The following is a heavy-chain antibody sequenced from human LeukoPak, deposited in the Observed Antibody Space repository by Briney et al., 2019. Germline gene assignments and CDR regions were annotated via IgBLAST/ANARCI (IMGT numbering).Heavy chain of an antibody. CDR3: AKGPERRGFCSGGSCYSDY. CDR1: GFTFSSYV. CDR2: VSGSGSRT. Sequence: GGSLRLSCAASGFTFSSYVMSWARQAPGKGLEWVSAVSGSGSRTYYADSVKGRFTISRDNSKNTLYLQMNSLRAEDTAVYYCAKGPERRGFCSGGSCYSDYWGQGTLVTVSS. V-gene: IGHV3-23*01. D-gene: IGHD2-15*01. J-gene: IGHJ4*02.